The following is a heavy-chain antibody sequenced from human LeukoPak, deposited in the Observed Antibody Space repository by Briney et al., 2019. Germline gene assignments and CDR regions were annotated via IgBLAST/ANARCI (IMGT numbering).Heavy chain of an antibody. D-gene: IGHD2-15*01. CDR1: GYRFTTYG. J-gene: IGHJ4*02. V-gene: IGHV1-18*01. Sequence: ASVKVSCEASGYRFTTYGITWVRQAPGQGLEWMGWISPYNADTNYAQKYQDRVIMTTDTITSTAYMELRSLRSDDTAVYYCARDYCSGGRCPLFWGQGTLVTVSS. CDR3: ARDYCSGGRCPLF. CDR2: ISPYNADT.